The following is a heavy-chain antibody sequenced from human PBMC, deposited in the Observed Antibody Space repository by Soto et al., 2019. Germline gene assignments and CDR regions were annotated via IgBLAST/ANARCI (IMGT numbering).Heavy chain of an antibody. CDR2: IYYSGST. CDR3: ARLPRYVEGVVGIPWFDP. V-gene: IGHV4-30-4*01. D-gene: IGHD3-3*01. CDR1: GGSISSGDYY. J-gene: IGHJ5*02. Sequence: SETLSLTCTVSGGSISSGDYYWSWIRQPPGKGLEWIGYIYYSGSTYYNPSLKSRVTISVDTSKNQFSLKLSSVTAADTAVYYCARLPRYVEGVVGIPWFDPWGQGTLVTVSS.